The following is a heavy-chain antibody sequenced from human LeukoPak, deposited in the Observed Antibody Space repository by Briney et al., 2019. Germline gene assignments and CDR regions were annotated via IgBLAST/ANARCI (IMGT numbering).Heavy chain of an antibody. Sequence: NPSETLSLTRTVSGGSISSSSYYWGWIRQPPGKGLEWIGSIYYSGSTYYNPSLKSRVTISVDTSKNQFSLKLNSVTAADTAVYYCARHFFDSYRPYFDYWGQGTLVTVSS. CDR1: GGSISSSSYY. D-gene: IGHD5-18*01. CDR3: ARHFFDSYRPYFDY. V-gene: IGHV4-39*01. CDR2: IYYSGST. J-gene: IGHJ4*02.